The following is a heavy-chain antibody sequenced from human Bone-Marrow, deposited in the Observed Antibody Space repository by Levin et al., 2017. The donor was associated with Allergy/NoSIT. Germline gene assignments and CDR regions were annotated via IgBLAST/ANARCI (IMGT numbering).Heavy chain of an antibody. CDR3: ARDNRSITIFGVVIIELFDY. CDR1: GFTFSSYW. CDR2: IKQDGSEK. J-gene: IGHJ4*02. Sequence: GESLKISCAASGFTFSSYWMSWVRQAPGKGLEWVANIKQDGSEKYYVDSVKGRFTISRDNAKNSLYLQMNSLRAEDTAVYYCARDNRSITIFGVVIIELFDYWGQGTLVTVSS. V-gene: IGHV3-7*01. D-gene: IGHD3-3*01.